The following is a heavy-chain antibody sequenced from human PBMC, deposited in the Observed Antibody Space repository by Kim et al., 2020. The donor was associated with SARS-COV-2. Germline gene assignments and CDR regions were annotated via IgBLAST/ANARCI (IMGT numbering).Heavy chain of an antibody. J-gene: IGHJ6*02. V-gene: IGHV3-21*01. Sequence: YYADSVKGRFTISRDNAKNSLYLQMNSLRAEDTAVYYCARDQRYYYGMDVWGQGTTVTVSS. D-gene: IGHD1-1*01. CDR3: ARDQRYYYGMDV.